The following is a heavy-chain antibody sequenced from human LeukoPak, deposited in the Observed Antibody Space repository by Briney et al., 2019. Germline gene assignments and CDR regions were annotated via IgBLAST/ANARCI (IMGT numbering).Heavy chain of an antibody. D-gene: IGHD3-10*01. V-gene: IGHV3-49*04. CDR1: GFNFADFG. J-gene: IGHJ4*02. CDR3: ASASDPDGSGSKLYFAY. Sequence: GGSLRLSCTASGFNFADFGMSWVRQAPGKGLECIGFIRNRVHGGTTEYAASVKGRFTISRDDSKSVAYLHMNSLRTEDTALYYCASASDPDGSGSKLYFAYWGQGAVVAVSS. CDR2: IRNRVHGGTT.